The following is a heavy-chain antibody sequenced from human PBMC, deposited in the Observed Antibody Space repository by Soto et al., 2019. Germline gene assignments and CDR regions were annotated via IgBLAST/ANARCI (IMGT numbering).Heavy chain of an antibody. CDR2: IYHSGST. CDR3: ALSSGASFY. J-gene: IGHJ4*02. Sequence: QVQLQESGPGLVKPSGTLSLTCAVSGVSISSSNWWSWVRQPPGKGLEWIGVIYHSGSTNYNPSLKSRVTISVDQSKIQFSLNLNSVTAADTAVYYCALSSGASFYWGQGTLFTVSS. V-gene: IGHV4-4*02. D-gene: IGHD2-15*01. CDR1: GVSISSSNW.